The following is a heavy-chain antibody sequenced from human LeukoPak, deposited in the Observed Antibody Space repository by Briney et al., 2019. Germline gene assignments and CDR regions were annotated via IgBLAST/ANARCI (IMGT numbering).Heavy chain of an antibody. V-gene: IGHV3-30-3*01. CDR1: GFTFSSYA. Sequence: PGGSLRLSCAASGFTFSSYAMHWVRQAPGKGLEWVAVISYDGSNKYYADSVKGRFTISRDNSKNTLYLQMNSLRAEDTAVYYCAREWPGYYYYYGMDVWGQGTTVTVSS. CDR2: ISYDGSNK. D-gene: IGHD5-12*01. CDR3: AREWPGYYYYYGMDV. J-gene: IGHJ6*02.